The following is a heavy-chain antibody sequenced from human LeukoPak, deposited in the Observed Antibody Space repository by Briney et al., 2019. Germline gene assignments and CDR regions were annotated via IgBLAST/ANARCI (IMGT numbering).Heavy chain of an antibody. Sequence: KSGGSLRLSCAASGFTFSSYSMNWVRQAPGKGLEWVSSISSSSSYIYYADSVKGRFTISRDNAKNSLYLQMNSLRAEDTAVCYCANSYGLEGIDYWGQGTLVTVSS. CDR3: ANSYGLEGIDY. CDR1: GFTFSSYS. J-gene: IGHJ4*02. V-gene: IGHV3-21*01. CDR2: ISSSSSYI. D-gene: IGHD5-18*01.